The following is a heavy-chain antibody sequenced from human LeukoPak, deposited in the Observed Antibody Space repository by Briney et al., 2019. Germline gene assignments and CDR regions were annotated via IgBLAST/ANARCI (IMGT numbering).Heavy chain of an antibody. V-gene: IGHV3-21*01. Sequence: GGSLRLSCAASGFTFSSYSMNWVRQAPGKGLEWVSSISSSSSYIYYADSVKGRFTISRDNAKNSLYLQMNSLRAEDTAVYYCARENIAVAGTWDYWGQGTLVTVSS. D-gene: IGHD6-19*01. J-gene: IGHJ4*02. CDR2: ISSSSSYI. CDR1: GFTFSSYS. CDR3: ARENIAVAGTWDY.